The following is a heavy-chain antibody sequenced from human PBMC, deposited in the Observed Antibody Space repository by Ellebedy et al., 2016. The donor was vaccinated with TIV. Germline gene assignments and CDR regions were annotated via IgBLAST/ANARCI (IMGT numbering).Heavy chain of an antibody. CDR2: INHSGST. V-gene: IGHV4-34*01. CDR3: ARHPNRYCSSTSCYPR. J-gene: IGHJ4*02. CDR1: GGSFSGYY. D-gene: IGHD2-2*01. Sequence: SETLSLTXAVYGGSFSGYYWSWIRQPPGKGLEWIGEINHSGSTNYNPSLKSRVTISVDTSKNQFSLKLSSVTAADTAVYYCARHPNRYCSSTSCYPRWGQGTLVTVSS.